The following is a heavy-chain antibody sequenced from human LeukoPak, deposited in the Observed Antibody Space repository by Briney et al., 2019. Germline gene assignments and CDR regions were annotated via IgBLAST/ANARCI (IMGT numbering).Heavy chain of an antibody. D-gene: IGHD1-1*01. J-gene: IGHJ6*03. CDR2: ISSSSSYI. CDR3: ARDRLLEDRDYHYYYYMDV. V-gene: IGHV3-21*01. Sequence: GGSLRLSCAVSGFTFSSYTINWVRRAPGKGQEWVSSISSSSSYIYYADSVKGRFTISRDNAKNSLSLQMNSLRAEDTAVYYCARDRLLEDRDYHYYYYMDVWGIGTTVTVSS. CDR1: GFTFSSYT.